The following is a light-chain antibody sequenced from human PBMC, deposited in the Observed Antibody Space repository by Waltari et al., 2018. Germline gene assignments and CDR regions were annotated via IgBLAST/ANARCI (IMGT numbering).Light chain of an antibody. J-gene: IGKJ4*01. CDR2: WAA. Sequence: DIVMTQSPDSLAVSLGERATINCKSSQSILYRSSNRNALAWYQQKPGQPPKLLFFWAATRESGAPDRFSVGGSGTDFTLTISSLQAEDVAVYYCQQYYNAPLTFGGGTKVEIK. CDR3: QQYYNAPLT. V-gene: IGKV4-1*01. CDR1: QSILYRSSNRNA.